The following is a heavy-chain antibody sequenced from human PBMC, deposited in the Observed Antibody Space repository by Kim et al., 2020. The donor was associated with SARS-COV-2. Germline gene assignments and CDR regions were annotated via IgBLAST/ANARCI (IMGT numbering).Heavy chain of an antibody. J-gene: IGHJ4*02. Sequence: GGSLRLSCAASGFTFSTYSMTWVRQSPGKGLEWVSYISGNSRTIYYADSVKGRFTISRDNAKNSLFLQMNSLRDEDTALYYCARDSGSAGAADSWGPGT. V-gene: IGHV3-48*02. CDR2: ISGNSRTI. CDR1: GFTFSTYS. D-gene: IGHD6-13*01. CDR3: ARDSGSAGAADS.